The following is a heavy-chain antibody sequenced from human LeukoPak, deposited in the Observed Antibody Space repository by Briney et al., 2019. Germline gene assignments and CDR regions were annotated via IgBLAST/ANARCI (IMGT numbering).Heavy chain of an antibody. J-gene: IGHJ3*02. CDR2: IYYSGST. CDR1: GGSISSGGYS. V-gene: IGHV4-30-4*07. Sequence: PSETLSLTCTVSGGSISSGGYSWSWIRQPPGKGLEWIGYIYYSGSTYYNPSLKSRVTISVDTSKNQFSLKLRSVTAADTAVYYCARGPYEYEGAFDIWGQGTMVTVSS. CDR3: ARGPYEYEGAFDI. D-gene: IGHD3-22*01.